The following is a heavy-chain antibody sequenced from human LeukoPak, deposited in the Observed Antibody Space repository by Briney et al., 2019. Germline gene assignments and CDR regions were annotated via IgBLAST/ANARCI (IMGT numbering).Heavy chain of an antibody. J-gene: IGHJ4*02. V-gene: IGHV3-48*03. Sequence: PGGSLRLSCAASGFTFSSYEMNWVRQAPGKVLEWVSSISSSGSTIYYADSVKGRFTISRDNAKNSLYLQMNSLRAEDTAVYDCARARRYDYVWGSYRYTEWYWGQGSLVTASS. CDR3: ARARRYDYVWGSYRYTEWY. D-gene: IGHD3-16*02. CDR1: GFTFSSYE. CDR2: ISSSGSTI.